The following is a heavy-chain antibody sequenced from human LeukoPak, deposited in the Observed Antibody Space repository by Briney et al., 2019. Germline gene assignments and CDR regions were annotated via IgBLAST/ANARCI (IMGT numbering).Heavy chain of an antibody. V-gene: IGHV4-34*01. J-gene: IGHJ5*02. Sequence: PSEILSLTCAVYGGSFSGYYWSWIRQPPGKGLEWIGEINHSGSTNYNPSLKSRVTISVDTSKNQFSLKLSSVTAADTAVYYCARHRRSTRIAARTLNWFDPWGQGTLVTVSS. CDR1: GGSFSGYY. CDR2: INHSGST. D-gene: IGHD6-13*01. CDR3: ARHRRSTRIAARTLNWFDP.